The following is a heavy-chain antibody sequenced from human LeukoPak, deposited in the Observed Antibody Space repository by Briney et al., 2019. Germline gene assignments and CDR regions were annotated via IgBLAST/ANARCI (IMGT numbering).Heavy chain of an antibody. J-gene: IGHJ3*02. V-gene: IGHV4-59*08. CDR2: IYYSGST. Sequence: ASETLSLTCTFSGGSISSYYWSWIRQPPGKGLEWIAYIYYSGSTNYNPSLKSRVTISVDTSKNQFSLKLRSVTAADTAVYYCARHGSEWLGGGFDIWGQGTMVTVSS. CDR1: GGSISSYY. D-gene: IGHD3-3*01. CDR3: ARHGSEWLGGGFDI.